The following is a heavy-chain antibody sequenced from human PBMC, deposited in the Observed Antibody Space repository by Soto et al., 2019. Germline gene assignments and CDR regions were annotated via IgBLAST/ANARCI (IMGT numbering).Heavy chain of an antibody. J-gene: IGHJ5*02. CDR2: LSGSGGST. D-gene: IGHD4-17*01. Sequence: EVQLLESGGGLVQPGGSLRLSCAPSGFTFSRYAMSWVHQAPRKGLEWVSTLSGSGGSTYYGDCVKGGFTISRHNSRNTLYLQMDSLRADDTAVYYCARGLTVTSWGWFDPWGQGTLVTDSS. CDR1: GFTFSRYA. CDR3: ARGLTVTSWGWFDP. V-gene: IGHV3-23*01.